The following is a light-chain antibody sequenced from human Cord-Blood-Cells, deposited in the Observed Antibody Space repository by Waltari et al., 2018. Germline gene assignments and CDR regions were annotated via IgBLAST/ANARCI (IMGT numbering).Light chain of an antibody. CDR1: SNDLGCYNY. CDR2: DVS. Sequence: QFSPTQPGSRFGSPGQSITLTCPGTSNDLGCYNYVPWYQQHPGKAPKLMIYDVSNRPSGVSNRFSGSKSGNTASLTISGLQAEDEADYYCSSYTSSSTLVFGTGTKVTVL. V-gene: IGLV2-14*01. CDR3: SSYTSSSTLV. J-gene: IGLJ1*01.